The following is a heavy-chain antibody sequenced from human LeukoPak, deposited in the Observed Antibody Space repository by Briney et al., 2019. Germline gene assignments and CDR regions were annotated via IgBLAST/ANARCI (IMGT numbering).Heavy chain of an antibody. Sequence: PGGSLRLSCAASGFTFSSYAMSWVRQAPGKGLEWVSAISGSGGSTYYADSVKGGFTTYRDNSKNTLYLQMNSLRAEDTAVYYCAAGDSSGYYPRTINWGQGTLVTVSS. CDR1: GFTFSSYA. D-gene: IGHD3-22*01. CDR3: AAGDSSGYYPRTIN. V-gene: IGHV3-23*01. CDR2: ISGSGGST. J-gene: IGHJ4*02.